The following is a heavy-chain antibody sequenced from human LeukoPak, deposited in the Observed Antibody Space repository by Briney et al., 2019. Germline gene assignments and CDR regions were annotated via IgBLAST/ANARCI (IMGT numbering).Heavy chain of an antibody. J-gene: IGHJ4*02. CDR3: ARPLYSGWYYFDY. CDR2: IYPGDSET. Sequence: GESLKISCKGSGYTFANYWIGWVRQMPGKGLEWMGSIYPGDSETRYSPSFQGQVTISADKSISTAYLQWSSLKASDTAMYYCARPLYSGWYYFDYWGQGTLVTVSS. V-gene: IGHV5-51*01. CDR1: GYTFANYW. D-gene: IGHD6-19*01.